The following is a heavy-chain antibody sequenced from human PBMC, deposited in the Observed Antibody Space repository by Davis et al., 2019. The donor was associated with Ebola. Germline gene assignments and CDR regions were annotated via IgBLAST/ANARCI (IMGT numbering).Heavy chain of an antibody. Sequence: GESLKISCAASGFTVSSNHMSWVRQAPGRGLEWVAHINEDGYETYYVDSVRGRITISRDNAKNSLYLEMNGLRDEDSAVYYCAREHHVGLAGRHAFDIWGQGTMVTVTS. CDR2: INEDGYET. CDR1: GFTVSSNH. J-gene: IGHJ3*02. D-gene: IGHD6-19*01. CDR3: AREHHVGLAGRHAFDI. V-gene: IGHV3-7*01.